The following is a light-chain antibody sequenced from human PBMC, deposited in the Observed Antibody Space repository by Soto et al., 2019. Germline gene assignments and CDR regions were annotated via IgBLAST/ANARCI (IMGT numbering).Light chain of an antibody. J-gene: IGKJ4*01. CDR1: QSISSY. CDR3: QQSSSTVLT. V-gene: IGKV1-39*01. Sequence: DIQMTQSPSSLSASVGDRVTITCRASQSISSYLNWYQQKPGKAPKLLIYAASSLQGGVPSRFSGSGSGTDFTLPISSRQREDCVLYYCQQSSSTVLTFGGGTKVEIK. CDR2: AAS.